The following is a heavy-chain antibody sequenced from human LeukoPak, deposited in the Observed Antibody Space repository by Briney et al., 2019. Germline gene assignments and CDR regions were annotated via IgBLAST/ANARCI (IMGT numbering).Heavy chain of an antibody. Sequence: PSQTLSLTCTVSGGSISIGSYYWSWIRQPAGKGLEWIGRIYTSGSTNYNPSLKSRLTISVDTSKNQFSLKLSSVTAADTAVYYCARFQIPTGAFDIWGQGTMVTVSS. CDR1: GGSISIGSYY. V-gene: IGHV4-61*02. J-gene: IGHJ3*02. CDR2: IYTSGST. CDR3: ARFQIPTGAFDI. D-gene: IGHD3-9*01.